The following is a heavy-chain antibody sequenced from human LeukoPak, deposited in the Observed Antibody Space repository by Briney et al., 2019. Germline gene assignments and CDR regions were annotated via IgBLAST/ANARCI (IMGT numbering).Heavy chain of an antibody. Sequence: PGGSLTLSCAASGFTFDDYAMHWVRQAPGEGLEWVSGISWNSGSIGYADSVKGRFTISRDNAKNSLYLQMNSLRAEDTALYYCAKDILPDYYDSSGYPLPLDYWGQGTLVTVSS. D-gene: IGHD3-22*01. CDR2: ISWNSGSI. J-gene: IGHJ4*02. V-gene: IGHV3-9*01. CDR1: GFTFDDYA. CDR3: AKDILPDYYDSSGYPLPLDY.